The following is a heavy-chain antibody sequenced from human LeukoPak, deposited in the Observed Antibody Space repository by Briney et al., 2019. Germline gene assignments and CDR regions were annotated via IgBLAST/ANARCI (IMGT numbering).Heavy chain of an antibody. Sequence: SETLSLTCTVSGGSISSYYWSWIRQPPGKGLEWIGYIYYSGSTNYNPSLKSRVTISVDTSKNQFSLKLSSVTAADTAVYYCVGWWELIGYWGQGTLVTVSS. V-gene: IGHV4-59*01. J-gene: IGHJ4*02. CDR2: IYYSGST. CDR3: VGWWELIGY. CDR1: GGSISSYY. D-gene: IGHD1-26*01.